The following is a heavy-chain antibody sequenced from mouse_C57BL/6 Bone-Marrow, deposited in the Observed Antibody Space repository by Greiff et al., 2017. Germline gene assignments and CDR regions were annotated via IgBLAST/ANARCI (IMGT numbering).Heavy chain of an antibody. Sequence: EVKVEESGEGLVKPGGSLKLSCAASGFTFSSYAMSWVRQTPEKRLEWVAYISSGGDYIYYADTVKGRFTISRDNARNTLYRQMSSLTSEDTAMYYCTRGRLRYYFDYWGQGTTLTVSS. J-gene: IGHJ2*01. D-gene: IGHD1-1*01. CDR3: TRGRLRYYFDY. CDR2: ISSGGDYI. V-gene: IGHV5S21*01. CDR1: GFTFSSYA.